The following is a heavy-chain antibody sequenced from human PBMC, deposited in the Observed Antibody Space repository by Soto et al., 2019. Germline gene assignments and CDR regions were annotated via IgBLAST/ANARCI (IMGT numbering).Heavy chain of an antibody. V-gene: IGHV3-30-3*01. D-gene: IGHD6-6*01. CDR3: ARDGDEYSSSWVDY. CDR1: GFTFSSYA. J-gene: IGHJ4*02. Sequence: QVQLVESGGGVVQPGRSLRLSCAASGFTFSSYAMHWVRQAPGKGLEWVAVISYDGGNKYYADSVKGRFTISRDNSKNTLYLQMNSLRAEDTAVYYCARDGDEYSSSWVDYWGQGTLVTVSS. CDR2: ISYDGGNK.